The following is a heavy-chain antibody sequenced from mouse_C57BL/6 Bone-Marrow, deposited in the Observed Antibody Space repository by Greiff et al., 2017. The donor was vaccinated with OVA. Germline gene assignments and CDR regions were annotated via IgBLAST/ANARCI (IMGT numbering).Heavy chain of an antibody. Sequence: QVQLQQPGAELVMPGASVKLSCKASGYTFTSYWMHWVKQRPGQGLEWIGEIDPSDSYTNYNQKFKGKSTLTVDKSSSTAYMQLSSLTSEDSAVYYGARGRLRRAWFAYWGQGTLVTVSA. D-gene: IGHD2-4*01. CDR1: GYTFTSYW. V-gene: IGHV1-69*01. CDR2: IDPSDSYT. CDR3: ARGRLRRAWFAY. J-gene: IGHJ3*01.